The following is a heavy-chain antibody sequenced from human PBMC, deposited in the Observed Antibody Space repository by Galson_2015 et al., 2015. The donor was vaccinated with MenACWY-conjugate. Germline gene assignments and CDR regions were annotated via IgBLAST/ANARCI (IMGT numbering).Heavy chain of an antibody. CDR3: ARHGDVDDYVWGSYAY. D-gene: IGHD3-16*01. CDR1: GYSFTSYW. V-gene: IGHV5-10-1*01. J-gene: IGHJ4*02. Sequence: QSGAEVKKPGESLRIACKGSGYSFTSYWISWVRQMPGKGLEWMGRIDPSDSYTNYSPSFQGHVTISADKSISTAYLQWSSLKASDTAMYYCARHGDVDDYVWGSYAYWGQGTLVTVSS. CDR2: IDPSDSYT.